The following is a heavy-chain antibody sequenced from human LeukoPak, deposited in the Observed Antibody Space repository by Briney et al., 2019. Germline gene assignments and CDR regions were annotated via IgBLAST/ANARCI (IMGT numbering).Heavy chain of an antibody. CDR1: GFTVSSNY. CDR3: AKGGGCYYYYCYMDV. Sequence: PGGSLRLSCAASGFTVSSNYMSWVRQAPGKGLEWVSAISGSGGSTYYADSVKGRFTISRDNSKNTLYLQMNSLRAEDTAVYYCAKGGGCYYYYCYMDVWGKGTTVTISS. J-gene: IGHJ6*03. V-gene: IGHV3-23*01. CDR2: ISGSGGST. D-gene: IGHD3-10*01.